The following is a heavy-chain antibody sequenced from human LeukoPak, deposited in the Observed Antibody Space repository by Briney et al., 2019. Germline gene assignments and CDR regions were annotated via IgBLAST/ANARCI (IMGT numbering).Heavy chain of an antibody. CDR3: AREYCSSSDCYQAFDI. J-gene: IGHJ3*02. CDR2: INPNSGGT. CDR1: GYTFTGYY. V-gene: IGHV1-2*02. D-gene: IGHD2-2*01. Sequence: ASVKVSCKASGYTFTGYYIYWVRQAPGQGLEWMGWINPNSGGTNYAQKFQGRVTMTRDTFISTAYMDLSRLRSDDTAMYYCAREYCSSSDCYQAFDIWAQGTMVTVSS.